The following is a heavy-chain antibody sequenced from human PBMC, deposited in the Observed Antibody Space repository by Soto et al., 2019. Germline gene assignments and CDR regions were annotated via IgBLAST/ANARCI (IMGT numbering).Heavy chain of an antibody. D-gene: IGHD2-2*01. V-gene: IGHV3-74*01. CDR2: ISGDGRTT. CDR3: ARGVPNCSSSSCYFDF. CDR1: GFTFSSHW. J-gene: IGHJ4*02. Sequence: GGSLRLSCAASGFTFSSHWMNWVRQGPGKGLVWVSRISGDGRTTSHADSVKGRFTISRDKAKNTLYLQMNSLRVEDTAVYYCARGVPNCSSSSCYFDFWGQGTLVTVSS.